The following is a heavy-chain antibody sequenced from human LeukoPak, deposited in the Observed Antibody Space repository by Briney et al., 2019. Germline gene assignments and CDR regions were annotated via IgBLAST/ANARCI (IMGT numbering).Heavy chain of an antibody. Sequence: PGGSPRLSCAASGFTFSSYAMSWVRQAPGKGLEWVSSISSSSSYIYYADSVKGRFTISRDNAKNSLYLQMNSLRAEDTAVYYCARERYSSRDYWGQGTLVTVSS. V-gene: IGHV3-21*01. CDR1: GFTFSSYA. CDR3: ARERYSSRDY. CDR2: ISSSSSYI. J-gene: IGHJ4*02. D-gene: IGHD6-13*01.